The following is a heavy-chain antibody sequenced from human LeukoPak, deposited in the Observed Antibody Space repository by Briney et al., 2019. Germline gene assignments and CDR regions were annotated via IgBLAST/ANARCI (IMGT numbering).Heavy chain of an antibody. CDR3: ALYATVTGFDY. CDR2: IIPILGIA. V-gene: IGHV1-69*04. J-gene: IGHJ4*02. CDR1: GGTFSSHA. D-gene: IGHD4-11*01. Sequence: ASVKVSCKASGGTFSSHAISWVRQAPGQGLEWMGRIIPILGIANYAQKFQGRVTITADKSTSTAYMELSSLRSEDTAVYYCALYATVTGFDYWGQGTLVTVSS.